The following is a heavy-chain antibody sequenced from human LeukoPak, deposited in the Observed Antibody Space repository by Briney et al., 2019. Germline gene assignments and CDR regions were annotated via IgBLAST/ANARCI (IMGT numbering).Heavy chain of an antibody. CDR1: GFTFSSYW. CDR3: ARDLGGYSSGWTIDY. J-gene: IGHJ4*02. Sequence: GGSLRLSCAASGFTFSSYWMHWVRQAPGKGLVWFSRINSDGSSTSYADSVKGRFTISRDNAKNTLYLQMNSLRAEDTAVYYCARDLGGYSSGWTIDYWGQGTLVTVSS. CDR2: INSDGSST. V-gene: IGHV3-74*01. D-gene: IGHD6-19*01.